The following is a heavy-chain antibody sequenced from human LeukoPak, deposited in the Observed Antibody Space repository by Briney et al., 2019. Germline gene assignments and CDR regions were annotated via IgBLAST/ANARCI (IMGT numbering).Heavy chain of an antibody. D-gene: IGHD6-19*01. CDR2: ISYDGSNK. CDR3: AKAKGIAVAGSFDY. CDR1: GFTFSSYG. Sequence: AGALRLSCAASGFTFSSYGMHWVRQAPGKGLEWVAVISYDGSNKYYADSVKGRFTISRDNSKNTLYLQMNSLRAEDTAVYYCAKAKGIAVAGSFDYWGQGTLVTVSS. J-gene: IGHJ4*02. V-gene: IGHV3-30*18.